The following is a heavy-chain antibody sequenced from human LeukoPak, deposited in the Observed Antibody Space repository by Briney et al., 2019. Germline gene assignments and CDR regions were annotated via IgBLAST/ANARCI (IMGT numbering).Heavy chain of an antibody. CDR3: ARGEDSSGYL. J-gene: IGHJ4*02. D-gene: IGHD3-22*01. CDR1: GGSISSSSYY. CDR2: IYYSGST. Sequence: SETLSLTCTVSGGSISSSSYYWGWIRRPPGKGLEWIGSIYYSGSTYYNPSLKSRVTISVDTSKNQFSLKLSSVTAADTAVYYCARGEDSSGYLWGQGTLVTVSS. V-gene: IGHV4-39*01.